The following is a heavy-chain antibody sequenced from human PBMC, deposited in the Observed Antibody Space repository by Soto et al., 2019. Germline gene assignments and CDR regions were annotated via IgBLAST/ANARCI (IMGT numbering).Heavy chain of an antibody. CDR2: INSDGSST. J-gene: IGHJ3*02. CDR3: ARDRVAYYGDYGAFDI. V-gene: IGHV3-74*01. Sequence: PGWSLRLSCAASGFPFSSYWTHWVRQAPGKGLVWVSRINSDGSSTSYADSVKGRFTISRDNAKNTLYLQMNSLRAEDTAVYYCARDRVAYYGDYGAFDIWGQGTMVTVSS. CDR1: GFPFSSYW. D-gene: IGHD4-17*01.